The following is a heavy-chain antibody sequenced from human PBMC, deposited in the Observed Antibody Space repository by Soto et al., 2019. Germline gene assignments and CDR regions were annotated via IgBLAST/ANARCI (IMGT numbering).Heavy chain of an antibody. D-gene: IGHD3-22*01. V-gene: IGHV4-4*07. CDR2: ISASGSS. CDR1: GDSISSYY. Sequence: ETLSLTCQVSGDSISSYYWSWIRQPAGKGLEWIGRISASGSSNYNPSLKTRVTMSLDTSKSQFSLQLNSVTAADTAVYYCAREGVAVSGYNWFDPWGQGTLVTVSS. J-gene: IGHJ5*02. CDR3: AREGVAVSGYNWFDP.